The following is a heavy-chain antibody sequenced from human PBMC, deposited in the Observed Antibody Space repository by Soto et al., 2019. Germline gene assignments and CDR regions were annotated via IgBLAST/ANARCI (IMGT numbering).Heavy chain of an antibody. D-gene: IGHD3-3*01. CDR1: GGSISSYY. CDR2: IYYSGST. V-gene: IGHV4-59*01. Sequence: SETLSLTCTVSGGSISSYYWGWIRQPPGKGLEWIGYIYYSGSTNYNPSLKSRVTISVDTSKNQFSLKLSSVTAADTAVYYCASSPSYDFSIGTWGQGTQVTVSS. J-gene: IGHJ5*02. CDR3: ASSPSYDFSIGT.